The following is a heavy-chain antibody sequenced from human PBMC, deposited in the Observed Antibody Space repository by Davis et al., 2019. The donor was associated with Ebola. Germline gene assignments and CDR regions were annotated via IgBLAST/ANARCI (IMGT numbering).Heavy chain of an antibody. D-gene: IGHD3-22*01. CDR2: IKQDGSEK. V-gene: IGHV3-7*03. J-gene: IGHJ6*02. Sequence: GGSLRLSCAASGFTFSSYWMSWVRQAPGKGLEWVANIKQDGSEKYYVDSVKGRFTISRDNAKNSLYLQMNSLRAEETAVYYCARGDSSGPEAFYYYYGMDVWGQGTTVTVSS. CDR3: ARGDSSGPEAFYYYYGMDV. CDR1: GFTFSSYW.